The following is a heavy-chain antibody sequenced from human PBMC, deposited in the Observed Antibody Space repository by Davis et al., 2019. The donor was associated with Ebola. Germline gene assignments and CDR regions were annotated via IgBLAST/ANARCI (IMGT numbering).Heavy chain of an antibody. D-gene: IGHD2/OR15-2a*01. V-gene: IGHV3-7*01. CDR1: GFAFRSYW. CDR3: TRGRHSEPTYDDY. CDR2: IKEDGSEM. Sequence: GESLKISCVVSGFAFRSYWMIWVRQTPEKGLEWVGSIKEDGSEMFCADSVKGRFTISRDNAKNSLSLQMNSLRAEDTAVYYCTRGRHSEPTYDDYWGQGTLVTVSS. J-gene: IGHJ4*02.